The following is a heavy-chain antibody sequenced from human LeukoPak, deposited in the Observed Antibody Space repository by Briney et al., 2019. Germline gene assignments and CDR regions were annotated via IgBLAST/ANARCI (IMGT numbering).Heavy chain of an antibody. CDR2: IYYSGST. J-gene: IGHJ4*02. D-gene: IGHD1-26*01. Sequence: SETLSLTCTVSGGSISSGDYSWSWIRQPPGKGLEWIGYIYYSGSTNYNPSLKSRVTISVDTSKNQFSLKLSSVTAADTAVYYCARAVWGSSGSYSEFDYWGQGTLVTVSS. CDR1: GGSISSGDYS. CDR3: ARAVWGSSGSYSEFDY. V-gene: IGHV4-61*08.